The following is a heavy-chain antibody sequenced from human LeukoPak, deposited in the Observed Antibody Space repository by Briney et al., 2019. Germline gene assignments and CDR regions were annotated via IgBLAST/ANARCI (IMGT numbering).Heavy chain of an antibody. CDR3: ARAYSNYGHYYYYMDV. CDR2: IIPIFGTA. D-gene: IGHD4-11*01. V-gene: IGHV1-69*05. CDR1: GGTFSSYA. J-gene: IGHJ6*03. Sequence: GASVKVSCKASGGTFSSYAISWVRQAPGQGLEWMGGIIPIFGTANYAQKFQGRVTITTDESTSTAYMELSGLRSEDTAVYYCARAYSNYGHYYYYMDVWGKGTTVTVSS.